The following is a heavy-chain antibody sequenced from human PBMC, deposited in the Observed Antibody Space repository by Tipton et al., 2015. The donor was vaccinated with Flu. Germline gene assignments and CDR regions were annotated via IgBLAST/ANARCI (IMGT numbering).Heavy chain of an antibody. CDR2: IYTSGSS. Sequence: TLSLTCTVSGDSMSNYYWSWIRQPAGKGLEWIGRIYTSGSSNYNPSLKSRVTMSVDTSKKQISLNVTSITAADTAIYYCARGGSWPHSWFDPWGQGILVTVSS. CDR3: ARGGSWPHSWFDP. V-gene: IGHV4-4*07. CDR1: GDSMSNYY. D-gene: IGHD6-13*01. J-gene: IGHJ5*02.